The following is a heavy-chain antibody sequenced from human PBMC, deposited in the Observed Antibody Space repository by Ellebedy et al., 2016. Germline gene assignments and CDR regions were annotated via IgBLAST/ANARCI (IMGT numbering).Heavy chain of an antibody. V-gene: IGHV1-46*01. CDR2: INPNGGTT. CDR3: ARDKDILTGYLCY. J-gene: IGHJ4*02. D-gene: IGHD3-9*01. CDR1: GYTFTSYY. Sequence: ASVKVSCKASGYTFTSYYMHWVRQAPGQGLEWMGIINPNGGTTSYTQKFQGRVTMTRDTSTSTVYMELSSLRSEDTAVYYRARDKDILTGYLCYWGQGTLVTVSS.